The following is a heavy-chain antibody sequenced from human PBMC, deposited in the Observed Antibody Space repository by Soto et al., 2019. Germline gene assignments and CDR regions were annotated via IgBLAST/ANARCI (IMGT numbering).Heavy chain of an antibody. J-gene: IGHJ6*03. V-gene: IGHV4-59*01. CDR2: IYYSGST. D-gene: IGHD3-3*01. CDR1: GGSISSYY. CDR3: ASGSWGYYDFWNYYYMDV. Sequence: SETLSLTCTVSGGSISSYYWSWIRQPPGKGLEWIGYIYYSGSTNYNPSLKSRVTISVDTSKNQFSLKLSSVTAADTAVYYCASGSWGYYDFWNYYYMDVWGKGTTVTVSS.